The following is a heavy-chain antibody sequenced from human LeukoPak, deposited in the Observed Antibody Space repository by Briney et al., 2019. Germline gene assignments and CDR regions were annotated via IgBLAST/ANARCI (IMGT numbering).Heavy chain of an antibody. CDR3: VSADIVATSRTFDI. V-gene: IGHV4-59*01. CDR1: GGSISSYY. D-gene: IGHD5-12*01. J-gene: IGHJ3*02. Sequence: SETLSLTCTVSGGSISSYYWSWIRQPPGKGLEWIGYIYYSGSTNYNPSLKSRVTISVDTSKNQFSLKLSSVTAADTAVYYCVSADIVATSRTFDIWGQGTMVTVSS. CDR2: IYYSGST.